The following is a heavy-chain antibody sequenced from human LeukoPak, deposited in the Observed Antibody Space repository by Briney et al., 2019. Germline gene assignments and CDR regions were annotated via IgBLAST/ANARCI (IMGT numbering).Heavy chain of an antibody. CDR1: GFTFRNYC. CDR2: IIQDGSQK. CDR3: ARIGSETYHDAFGL. J-gene: IGHJ3*01. D-gene: IGHD3-10*01. Sequence: PGGSLRLSCAASGFTFRNYCLGWVRQAPGKGLEWVANIIQDGSQKYHVDSVKGRLSISRDNAKNSLYLQMNSLGAEDTAMYYCARIGSETYHDAFGLWGQGTMVTVFS. V-gene: IGHV3-7*03.